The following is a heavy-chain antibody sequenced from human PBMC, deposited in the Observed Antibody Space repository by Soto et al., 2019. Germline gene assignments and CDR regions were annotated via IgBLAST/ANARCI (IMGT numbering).Heavy chain of an antibody. CDR1: GFTFSNYG. Sequence: QVQLVESGGGVVQPGRSLRLSCAASGFTFSNYGMHWVRRAPGKGLEWVAVISYDGRDKHYLDSVKGRFTVSRDNSKNILYLQMNSLRTEDTALYYSFKEKRGYSYGEPWGQGTPVPVSP. J-gene: IGHJ5*02. CDR3: FKEKRGYSYGEP. D-gene: IGHD5-18*01. CDR2: ISYDGRDK. V-gene: IGHV3-30*03.